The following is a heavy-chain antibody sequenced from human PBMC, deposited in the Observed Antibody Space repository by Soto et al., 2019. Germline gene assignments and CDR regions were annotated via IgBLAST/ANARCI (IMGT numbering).Heavy chain of an antibody. Sequence: QVQLQESGPGLVKFSQTLSLTCTVTGASISSGDYYWSWIRQSPGKGLEWIGNIHNSGNTHDNPSLNSRVTMSVDMSKNQFALNVSFVTAADTAVYYCARGRRTVTTLDWFDPWGQGTMVTISS. CDR1: GASISSGDYY. CDR2: IHNSGNT. CDR3: ARGRRTVTTLDWFDP. J-gene: IGHJ5*02. D-gene: IGHD4-4*01. V-gene: IGHV4-30-4*01.